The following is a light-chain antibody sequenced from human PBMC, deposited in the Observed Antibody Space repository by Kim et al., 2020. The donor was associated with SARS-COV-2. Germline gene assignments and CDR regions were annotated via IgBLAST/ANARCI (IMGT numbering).Light chain of an antibody. CDR2: AAS. Sequence: IQLTQSPSSLSASVGDRVTITCRASQSISNYLNWYQQRPGKAPKVLIYAASILQSGVPSRFSGSGSGTDFTLTISSLQPDDFATYYCQHSYSYFSEYTFGQGTKLEI. CDR3: QHSYSYFSEYT. J-gene: IGKJ2*01. CDR1: QSISNY. V-gene: IGKV1-39*01.